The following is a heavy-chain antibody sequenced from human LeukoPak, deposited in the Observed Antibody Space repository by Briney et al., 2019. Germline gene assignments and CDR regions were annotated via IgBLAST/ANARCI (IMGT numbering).Heavy chain of an antibody. CDR3: ARGVWAMVQGVSDNWFDP. J-gene: IGHJ5*02. Sequence: SETLSLTCTVSGGSISSGGYYWSWIRQHPGKGLEWIGYIYYSGSTYYNPSLKSRVTISVDTSKNQFSLKLSSVTAADTAVYYCARGVWAMVQGVSDNWFDPWGQGTLVTVSS. CDR2: IYYSGST. CDR1: GGSISSGGYY. D-gene: IGHD3-10*01. V-gene: IGHV4-31*03.